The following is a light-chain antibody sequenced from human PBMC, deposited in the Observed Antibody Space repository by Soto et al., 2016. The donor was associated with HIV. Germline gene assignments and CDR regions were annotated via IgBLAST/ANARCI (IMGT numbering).Light chain of an antibody. CDR3: QQYNSYPWT. CDR1: QGMSSY. J-gene: IGKJ1*01. V-gene: IGKV1-9*01. Sequence: DIQLTQSPSFVSASVGDRVTITCRASQGMSSYLAWYQQKPGKAPELLIYAASTLQSGVPSRFGGSGSGTQFTLTISILQPDDFATYYCQQYNSYPWTFGQGTKVEIK. CDR2: AAS.